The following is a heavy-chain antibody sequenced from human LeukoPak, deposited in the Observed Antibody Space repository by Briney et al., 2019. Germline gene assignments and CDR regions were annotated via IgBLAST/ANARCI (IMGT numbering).Heavy chain of an antibody. CDR3: AREVWGPEY. V-gene: IGHV3-7*01. Sequence: GGSLRLSCAASGFTFTKYWMTWVRQAPGKGLEWVGNIKQDGSDKNYMDSVKGRFTISRDNTKNSVYLQMSSLRAEDTAVYYCAREVWGPEYWGQGTLVTVSS. J-gene: IGHJ4*02. CDR1: GFTFTKYW. CDR2: IKQDGSDK. D-gene: IGHD1-14*01.